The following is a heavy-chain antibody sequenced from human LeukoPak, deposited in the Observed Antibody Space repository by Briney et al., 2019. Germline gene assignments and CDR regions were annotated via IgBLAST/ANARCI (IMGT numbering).Heavy chain of an antibody. CDR2: IYPGDSDT. Sequence: GESLKISCTGSGYSFTSYWIGWVRQMPGKGLEWMGIIYPGDSDTRYSPSFQGQVTISADKSISTAYLQWSSLKASDTAMYYCARHSPGYCSGGSCYSEGIYLDAFDICGQGTMVTVSS. CDR1: GYSFTSYW. D-gene: IGHD2-15*01. CDR3: ARHSPGYCSGGSCYSEGIYLDAFDI. V-gene: IGHV5-51*01. J-gene: IGHJ3*02.